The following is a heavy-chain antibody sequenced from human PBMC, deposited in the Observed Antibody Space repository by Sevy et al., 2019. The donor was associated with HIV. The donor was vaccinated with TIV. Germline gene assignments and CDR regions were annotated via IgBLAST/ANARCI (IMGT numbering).Heavy chain of an antibody. J-gene: IGHJ4*02. CDR2: ISAYTGST. Sequence: ASVKVSCKASGYTFTSYGISWVRQAPGQGLEWMGWISAYTGSTHYAQKLQGRVTMTTDTSTSTAYMELRSLRSDDTALYCGARDSDSSGWYEVDCWGRGTLVTVSS. D-gene: IGHD6-19*01. CDR1: GYTFTSYG. CDR3: ARDSDSSGWYEVDC. V-gene: IGHV1-18*01.